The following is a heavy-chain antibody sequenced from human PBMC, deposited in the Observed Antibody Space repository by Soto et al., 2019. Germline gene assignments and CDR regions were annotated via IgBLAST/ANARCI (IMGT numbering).Heavy chain of an antibody. CDR2: TRNKASSYTT. CDR3: AREGSSSGPDYEY. D-gene: IGHD3-22*01. Sequence: EVQLVESGGGLVQPGGSLRLSCAASGFSFSDYYINWVRQAPGQGLEWVGRTRNKASSYTTDYAAFVKGRFTIARDDSNNLIYLQINSLKTEDTAVYYCAREGSSSGPDYEYWGQGTLVTVSS. CDR1: GFSFSDYY. J-gene: IGHJ4*02. V-gene: IGHV3-72*01.